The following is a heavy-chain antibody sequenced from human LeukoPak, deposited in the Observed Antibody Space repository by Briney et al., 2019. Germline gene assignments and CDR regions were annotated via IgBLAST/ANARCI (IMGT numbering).Heavy chain of an antibody. J-gene: IGHJ4*02. D-gene: IGHD2-15*01. Sequence: ASVKVSCKASGSTFTNYYMHWVRQSPGQGLEWMGMINPSGASTNYEQKFQGRVTMTRDTSTNTVYMEVSSLRAEDTAVYYCAREVGYCTGGSCPGYWGQGTRVTVSS. CDR3: AREVGYCTGGSCPGY. V-gene: IGHV1-46*01. CDR1: GSTFTNYY. CDR2: INPSGAST.